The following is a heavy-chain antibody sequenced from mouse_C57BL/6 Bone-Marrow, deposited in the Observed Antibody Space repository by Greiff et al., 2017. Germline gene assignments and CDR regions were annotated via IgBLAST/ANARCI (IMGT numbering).Heavy chain of an antibody. CDR2: IDPSDSYT. CDR1: GYTFTSYW. D-gene: IGHD4-1*01. J-gene: IGHJ3*01. CDR3: ARGWDPAWFAY. Sequence: VQLQQPGAELVMPGASVKLSCKASGYTFTSYWMHWVKQRPGQGLEWIGEIDPSDSYTNYNQKFKGKSTLTVDKSSSTAYMQLSSLTSEDSAVYYCARGWDPAWFAYWGQGTLVTVSA. V-gene: IGHV1-69*01.